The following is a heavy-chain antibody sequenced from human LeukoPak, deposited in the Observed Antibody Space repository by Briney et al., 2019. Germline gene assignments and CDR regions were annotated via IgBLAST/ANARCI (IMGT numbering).Heavy chain of an antibody. CDR1: GFTFSSYG. V-gene: IGHV3-23*01. CDR2: ISYSGST. Sequence: GRSLRLSCAASGFTFSSYGMHWVRQAPGKGLEWVSCISYSGSTHYTDSVKGRFTISRDNPKNTLYLKMNSLRAEDTAVYYCAKSPGGSGIAYGLDVWGQGTTVTVSS. CDR3: AKSPGGSGIAYGLDV. J-gene: IGHJ6*02. D-gene: IGHD6-13*01.